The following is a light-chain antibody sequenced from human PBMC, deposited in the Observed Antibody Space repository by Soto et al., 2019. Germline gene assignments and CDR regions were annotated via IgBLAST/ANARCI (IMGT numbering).Light chain of an antibody. CDR1: TTDVAAYNL. CDR2: EGT. Sequence: QSALTQPASVSGSPGQSITISCTGSTTDVAAYNLVSWYQQHPGKAPKLIIYEGTKRPSGVSNHFSGSKSGNTASLSISGLQAEDEADYYCCSHSTTGLWVFGGGTKLTVL. CDR3: CSHSTTGLWV. J-gene: IGLJ3*02. V-gene: IGLV2-23*01.